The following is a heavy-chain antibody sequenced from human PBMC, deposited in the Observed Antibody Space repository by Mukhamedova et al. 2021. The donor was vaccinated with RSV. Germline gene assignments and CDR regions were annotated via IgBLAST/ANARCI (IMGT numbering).Heavy chain of an antibody. V-gene: IGHV3-NL1*01. CDR2: GGSGE. Sequence: GGSGEKYAESVRGRFTISRDNSRNAVYLQMNSLRSEDTATYYCAKDNLGYGHYMDVWGKRTTVSVSS. D-gene: IGHD4-17*01. CDR3: AKDNLGYGHYMDV. J-gene: IGHJ6*03.